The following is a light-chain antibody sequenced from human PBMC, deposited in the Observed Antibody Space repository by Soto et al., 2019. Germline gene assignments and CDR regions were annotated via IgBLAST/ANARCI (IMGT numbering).Light chain of an antibody. CDR2: DVS. J-gene: IGLJ7*01. Sequence: SALTQPASVSGSPGQSITISCTGTSSDVGGYNYVSWYQQHPGKAPKLLIYDVSNRPSGVSNRFSGSKSGNTASLTISGLQAEDEADYYCSSYTGSGTLSVFGTGTQLTVL. CDR1: SSDVGGYNY. CDR3: SSYTGSGTLSV. V-gene: IGLV2-14*01.